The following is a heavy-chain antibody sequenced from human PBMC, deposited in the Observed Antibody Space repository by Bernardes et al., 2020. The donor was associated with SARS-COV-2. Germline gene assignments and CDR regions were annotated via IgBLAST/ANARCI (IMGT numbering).Heavy chain of an antibody. D-gene: IGHD3-10*01. CDR1: GFTFDDYG. J-gene: IGHJ5*02. V-gene: IGHV3-20*01. Sequence: GGSLRLSCAASGFTFDDYGMSWVRQAPGKGLEWVSGINWNGGSTGYADSVKGRFTISRDNAKNSLYLQMNSLRAEDTALYHCARVSPHYYGSGSRAHWFDPWGQGTLVTVSS. CDR3: ARVSPHYYGSGSRAHWFDP. CDR2: INWNGGST.